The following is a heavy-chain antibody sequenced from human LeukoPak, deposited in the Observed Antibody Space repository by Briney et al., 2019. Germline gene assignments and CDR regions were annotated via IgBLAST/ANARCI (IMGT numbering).Heavy chain of an antibody. CDR2: ISGSGDSA. D-gene: IGHD2-15*01. V-gene: IGHV3-23*01. J-gene: IGHJ6*03. CDR3: AKTHGPYCSGGTCLDYYYYMDV. CDR1: GFTFNTYA. Sequence: GGSLRLSCAASGFTFNTYAMSWVRQAPGKGLEWVSIISGSGDSAYSADSLKGRFTISRDNSKNTLYLQMNSLRVEDTAIYYCAKTHGPYCSGGTCLDYYYYMDVWGKGTTVTVSS.